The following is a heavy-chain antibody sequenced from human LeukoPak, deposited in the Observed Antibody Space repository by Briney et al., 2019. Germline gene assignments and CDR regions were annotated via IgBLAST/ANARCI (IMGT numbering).Heavy chain of an antibody. D-gene: IGHD4-17*01. CDR1: GGSFSGYY. CDR2: INHSGST. CDR3: ARGENDYGDYSWFDP. Sequence: SETLSLTCAAYGGSFSGYYWSWIRQPPGKGLEWIGEINHSGSTNYNPSLKSRVTISVDTSKNQFSLKLSSVTAADTAVYYCARGENDYGDYSWFDPWGQGTLVTVSS. J-gene: IGHJ5*02. V-gene: IGHV4-34*01.